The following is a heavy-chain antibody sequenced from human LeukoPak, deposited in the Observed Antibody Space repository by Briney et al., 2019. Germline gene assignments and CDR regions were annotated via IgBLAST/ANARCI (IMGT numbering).Heavy chain of an antibody. J-gene: IGHJ4*02. D-gene: IGHD2-2*01. CDR3: AKVSDQLLEGYYFDN. Sequence: GGSLKLSCAASGFTFSGYSMNWVRQAPGKGLEWVSYISSSSSTIYYADSVKGRFIISRDNAKNSLYLQMNSLRAEDTAVYYCAKVSDQLLEGYYFDNWGQGTLVIVSS. CDR2: ISSSSSTI. CDR1: GFTFSGYS. V-gene: IGHV3-48*01.